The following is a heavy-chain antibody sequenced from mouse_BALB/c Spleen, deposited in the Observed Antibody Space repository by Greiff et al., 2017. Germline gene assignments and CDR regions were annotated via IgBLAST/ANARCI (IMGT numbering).Heavy chain of an antibody. J-gene: IGHJ4*01. V-gene: IGHV1S22*01. CDR3: TRYGNYEAMDY. Sequence: LQQPGSELVRPGASVKLSCKASGYTFTSYWMHWVKQRHGQGLEWIGNIYPGSGSTNYDEKFKSKGTLTVDTSSSTAYMHLSSLTSEDSAVYYCTRYGNYEAMDYWGQGTSVTVSS. CDR2: IYPGSGST. D-gene: IGHD2-1*01. CDR1: GYTFTSYW.